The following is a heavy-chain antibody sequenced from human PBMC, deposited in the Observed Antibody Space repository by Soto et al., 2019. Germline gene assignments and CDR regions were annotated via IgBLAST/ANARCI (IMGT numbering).Heavy chain of an antibody. CDR3: ARVKGSMVRGVPDY. CDR1: GYTFTSYG. V-gene: IGHV1-18*04. J-gene: IGHJ4*02. Sequence: ASVKVSCKASGYTFTSYGISWVRQAPGQGLEWMGWISAYNGNTNYAQKLQGRVTMTTDTSTSTAYMELRSLRSDDTAVYYCARVKGSMVRGVPDYWGQGTLVTVSS. D-gene: IGHD3-10*01. CDR2: ISAYNGNT.